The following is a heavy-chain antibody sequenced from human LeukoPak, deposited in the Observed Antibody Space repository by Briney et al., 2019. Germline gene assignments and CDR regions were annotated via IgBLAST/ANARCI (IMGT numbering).Heavy chain of an antibody. V-gene: IGHV4-59*01. CDR1: GGSISSYY. D-gene: IGHD3-10*01. Sequence: PSETLSLTCTVSGGSISSYYWSWVRQPPGKGLEWIGYIYYSGSTNYNPSLKSRVTISVDTSKNQFSLKLSSVTAADTAVYYCARVVMVRGVTLFDYWGQGTLVTVSS. CDR3: ARVVMVRGVTLFDY. CDR2: IYYSGST. J-gene: IGHJ4*02.